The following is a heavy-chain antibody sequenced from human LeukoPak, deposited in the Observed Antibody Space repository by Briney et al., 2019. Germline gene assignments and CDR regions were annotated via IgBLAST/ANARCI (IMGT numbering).Heavy chain of an antibody. Sequence: GESLKISCKSSGYSFTNYWIAWVRQMPGKGLEWMGIIYPGDSDTRYSPSFQGLVTISADESITTAYLQWSSLKASDTAMYYCARLRWPRGGRSSFDYWGQGALVTVSS. CDR2: IYPGDSDT. D-gene: IGHD3-10*01. CDR3: ARLRWPRGGRSSFDY. CDR1: GYSFTNYW. J-gene: IGHJ4*02. V-gene: IGHV5-51*01.